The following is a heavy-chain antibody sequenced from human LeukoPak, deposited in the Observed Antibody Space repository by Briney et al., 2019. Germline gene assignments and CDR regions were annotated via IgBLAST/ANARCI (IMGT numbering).Heavy chain of an antibody. D-gene: IGHD6-19*01. J-gene: IGHJ6*02. Sequence: PGGSLRLSCAASGFTFSSYSMNWVRQAPGKGLEWVSSISSSSSYIYYADSAKGRFTISRDNAKNSLYLQMNSLRAEDTAVYYCARLSGIAVAGTRVYGMDVWGQGTTVTVSS. CDR3: ARLSGIAVAGTRVYGMDV. V-gene: IGHV3-21*01. CDR2: ISSSSSYI. CDR1: GFTFSSYS.